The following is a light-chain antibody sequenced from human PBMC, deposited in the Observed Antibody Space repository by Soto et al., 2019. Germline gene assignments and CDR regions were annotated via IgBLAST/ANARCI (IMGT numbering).Light chain of an antibody. J-gene: IGKJ2*01. CDR2: GAS. Sequence: EIVLTQSPGTLSLSPGERATLSCRASQSVRNSYLAWYQQKPGQAPRLLIYGASSRAAGIPDRFSASGSGTDFTLTISRLEPEDFAVYYCQQYGSTPLTFGQGTKLEIK. V-gene: IGKV3-20*01. CDR3: QQYGSTPLT. CDR1: QSVRNSY.